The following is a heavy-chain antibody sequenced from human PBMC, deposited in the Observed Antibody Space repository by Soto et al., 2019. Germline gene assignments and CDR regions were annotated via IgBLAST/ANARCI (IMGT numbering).Heavy chain of an antibody. CDR2: INAGNGRE. D-gene: IGHD3-10*01. V-gene: IGHV1-3*01. J-gene: IGHJ4*02. CDR3: ARGGGWVGEASFDS. CDR1: GYTFTSYT. Sequence: QVQLEQSGAEVKKPGASVKVSCKTSGYTFTSYTLHWVHQAPGQGLEWMGWINAGNGREKYSQRFQDRVSLSPDNPSTTAYMQLRSLRSEDTAIYFCARGGGWVGEASFDSWGQGTLVTVSS.